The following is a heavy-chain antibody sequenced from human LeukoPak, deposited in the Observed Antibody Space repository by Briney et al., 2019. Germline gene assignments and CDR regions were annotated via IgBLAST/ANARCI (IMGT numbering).Heavy chain of an antibody. CDR2: ISSSSSYI. J-gene: IGHJ4*02. Sequence: GGSLRLSCAASGSTFSSYSMNWVRQAPGKGLEWVSSISSSSSYIYYADSVKGRFTISRDNAKNSLYLQMNSLRAEDTAVYYCAREGMGAVAGTLDYWGQGTLVTVSS. V-gene: IGHV3-21*01. D-gene: IGHD6-19*01. CDR3: AREGMGAVAGTLDY. CDR1: GSTFSSYS.